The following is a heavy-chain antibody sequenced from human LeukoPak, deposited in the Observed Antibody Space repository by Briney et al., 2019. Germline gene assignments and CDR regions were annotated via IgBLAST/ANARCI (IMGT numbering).Heavy chain of an antibody. Sequence: GGSLRLSCAASGFTVSSNYMSWVRQAPGKGLEWVSIIYSGGSTYYADSVKGRFAISRDNSKNTLYLQMNSLRAEDTAVYYCARDISSGYYDAFDIWGQGTMVTVSS. CDR1: GFTVSSNY. CDR2: IYSGGST. CDR3: ARDISSGYYDAFDI. D-gene: IGHD3-22*01. V-gene: IGHV3-66*01. J-gene: IGHJ3*02.